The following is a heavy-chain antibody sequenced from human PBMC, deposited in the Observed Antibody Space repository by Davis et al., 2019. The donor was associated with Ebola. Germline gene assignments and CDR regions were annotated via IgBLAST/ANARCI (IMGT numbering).Heavy chain of an antibody. D-gene: IGHD3-3*01. CDR2: IYYSGST. CDR1: GGSISTYY. V-gene: IGHV4-59*01. CDR3: ARVPRSYDFWSGHYSYHGVDV. J-gene: IGHJ6*02. Sequence: MPSETLSLTCTVSGGSISTYYWSWIRQPPGKGLEWIGHIYYSGSTNYKSSLKSRVTISVDTSKNQFSLKLSSVTAADTAVYYCARVPRSYDFWSGHYSYHGVDVWGQGTTVTVS.